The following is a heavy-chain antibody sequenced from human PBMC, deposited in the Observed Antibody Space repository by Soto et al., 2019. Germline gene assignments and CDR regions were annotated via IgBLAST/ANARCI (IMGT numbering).Heavy chain of an antibody. D-gene: IGHD5-12*01. CDR1: GGSISSYY. J-gene: IGHJ4*02. CDR3: ARDRDSGCLDY. CDR2: IYYSGST. V-gene: IGHV4-59*01. Sequence: SETLSLTCTVSGGSISSYYWSWIRQPPGKGLEWIGYIYYSGSTNYNPSLKSRVTISVDTSKNQFSLKLSSVTAADTAVYYCARDRDSGCLDYWGQGTLVTVSS.